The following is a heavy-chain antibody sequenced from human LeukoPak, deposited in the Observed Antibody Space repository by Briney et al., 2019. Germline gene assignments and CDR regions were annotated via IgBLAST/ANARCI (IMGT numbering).Heavy chain of an antibody. CDR2: IYSADRT. CDR1: GFTFSSNF. CDR3: ARVEGSGKADY. Sequence: GGSLRLSCAASGFTFSSNFMSWVRQAPGKGLEWLSLIYSADRTYYADYVKGRFTISSDNSKNTVFLQMNSLRAEDTAVYYCARVEGSGKADYWGQRTLVSVSS. D-gene: IGHD3-10*01. V-gene: IGHV3-53*05. J-gene: IGHJ4*02.